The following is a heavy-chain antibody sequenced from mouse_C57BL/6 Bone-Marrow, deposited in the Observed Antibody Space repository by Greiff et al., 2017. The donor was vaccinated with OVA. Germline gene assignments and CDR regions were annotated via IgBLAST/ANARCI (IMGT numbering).Heavy chain of an antibody. J-gene: IGHJ3*01. CDR2: ISDGGSYT. V-gene: IGHV5-4*01. D-gene: IGHD2-4*01. CDR3: ARDDYDPWFAY. Sequence: EVQLQESGGGLVKPGGSLKLSCAASGFTFSSYAMSWVRQTPEKRLEWVATISDGGSYTYYPDNVKGRFTISRDNAKNNLYLQMSHLKSEDTAMYYCARDDYDPWFAYWGQGTLVTVSA. CDR1: GFTFSSYA.